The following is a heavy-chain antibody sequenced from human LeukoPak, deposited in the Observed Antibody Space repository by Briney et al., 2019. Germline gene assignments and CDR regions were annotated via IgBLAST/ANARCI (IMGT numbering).Heavy chain of an antibody. J-gene: IGHJ4*02. Sequence: SQTLSLTCTVSGGSISSGDYYWSWIRQPPGKGLEWIGYIYYSGSTYYNPSLKSRVTISVDTSKNQFSLKLSSVTAADTAVYYCARSSSTTVITPLDYWGQGTLVTLSS. CDR2: IYYSGST. CDR1: GGSISSGDYY. D-gene: IGHD4-23*01. V-gene: IGHV4-30-4*01. CDR3: ARSSSTTVITPLDY.